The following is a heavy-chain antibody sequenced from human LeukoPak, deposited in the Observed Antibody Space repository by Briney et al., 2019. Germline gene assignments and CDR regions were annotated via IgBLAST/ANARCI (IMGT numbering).Heavy chain of an antibody. V-gene: IGHV4-39*01. D-gene: IGHD5-18*01. CDR3: ARHGRYSYGYGNYYYYMDV. J-gene: IGHJ6*03. CDR1: GGSISNSSYY. Sequence: PSETLSLTCTVSGGSISNSSYYWGWIRQPPGKGLEWIGSIYYSGSTYYNPSLKSRVTISVDTSKNQFSLKLSSVTAADTAVYYCARHGRYSYGYGNYYYYMDVWGKGTTVTVSS. CDR2: IYYSGST.